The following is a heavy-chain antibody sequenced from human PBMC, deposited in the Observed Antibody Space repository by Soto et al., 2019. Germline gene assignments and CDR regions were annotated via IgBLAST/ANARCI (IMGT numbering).Heavy chain of an antibody. V-gene: IGHV3-23*01. D-gene: IGHD2-21*01. CDR2: LSGSGGST. J-gene: IGHJ4*02. CDR1: GFTFSNSA. CDR3: TRGGDPYKTGH. Sequence: SGFTFSNSAVTWVRQAPGKGLEWVSTLSGSGGSTYYADSLKGRVTMSVDTSKNQFSLKLTSVNTADTTIYYCTRGGDPYKTGHWGQGTLVTVSS.